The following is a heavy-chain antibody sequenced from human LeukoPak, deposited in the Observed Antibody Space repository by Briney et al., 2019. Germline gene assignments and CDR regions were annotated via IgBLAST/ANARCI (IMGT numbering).Heavy chain of an antibody. V-gene: IGHV3-7*05. CDR3: ARDSDYYGSGSPYGMDV. Sequence: GGSLRLSCAASGFTFSSYWMSWVRQAPGKGLEWVANIKQDGSEKDYVESVKGRFTISRDNAKNSLYLQMNSLRAEDTAVYYCARDSDYYGSGSPYGMDVWGQGTTVTVSS. J-gene: IGHJ6*02. D-gene: IGHD3-10*01. CDR1: GFTFSSYW. CDR2: IKQDGSEK.